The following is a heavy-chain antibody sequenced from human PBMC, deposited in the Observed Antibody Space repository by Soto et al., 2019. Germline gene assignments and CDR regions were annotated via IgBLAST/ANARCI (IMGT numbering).Heavy chain of an antibody. CDR2: IRQDGSDK. Sequence: EVQLVESGGGLVQPGGSLRLSCAASGFTFSNYWMSWVRQAPGKGLEWVANIRQDGSDKYYVDSVKGRFTISRDNSKNSLYLQMNSLRAEDTAVYYCASPQQWLGQRGDFDYWGQVTLVTVSS. CDR3: ASPQQWLGQRGDFDY. J-gene: IGHJ4*02. CDR1: GFTFSNYW. V-gene: IGHV3-7*05. D-gene: IGHD6-19*01.